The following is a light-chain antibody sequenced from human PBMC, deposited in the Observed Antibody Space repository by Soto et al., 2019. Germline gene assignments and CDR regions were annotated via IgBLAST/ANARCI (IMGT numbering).Light chain of an antibody. Sequence: QSVLTQPRSVSGSRGQSITISCTGTSSDVGAYNYVSWYQQHPGKVPKLMLYDVTKRPSGVPDRFSGSKSGNTASLTISGLQAEDEADYYCCSYVGTYSYVFGTGTKVTVL. CDR3: CSYVGTYSYV. CDR2: DVT. CDR1: SSDVGAYNY. J-gene: IGLJ1*01. V-gene: IGLV2-11*01.